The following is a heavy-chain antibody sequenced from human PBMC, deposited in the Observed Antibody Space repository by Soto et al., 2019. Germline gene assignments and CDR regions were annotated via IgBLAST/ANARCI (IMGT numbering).Heavy chain of an antibody. D-gene: IGHD2-15*01. V-gene: IGHV6-1*01. J-gene: IGHJ6*02. Sequence: PSQTLSLTCAISGDSVSSNSAAWNWIRQSPSRGLEWLGRTYYRSKWYNDYAVSVKSRITINPDTSKNQFSLQLNSVTPEDTAVYYCARGVTPQSKSHYYYYGMDVWGQGTTVTVSS. CDR1: GDSVSSNSAA. CDR2: TYYRSKWYN. CDR3: ARGVTPQSKSHYYYYGMDV.